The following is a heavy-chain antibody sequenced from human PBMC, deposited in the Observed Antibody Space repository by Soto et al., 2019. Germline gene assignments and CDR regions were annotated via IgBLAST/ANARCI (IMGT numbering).Heavy chain of an antibody. V-gene: IGHV4-59*01. J-gene: IGHJ5*02. CDR3: ARAYSSSPNPNWFDP. Sequence: SETLSLTCTVSGGSISSYYWSWIRQPPGKGLEWIGYIYYSGSTNYNPSLKSRVTISVDTSKNQFSLKLSSVTAADTAVYYCARAYSSSPNPNWFDPWGQGTLVTVSS. D-gene: IGHD6-13*01. CDR1: GGSISSYY. CDR2: IYYSGST.